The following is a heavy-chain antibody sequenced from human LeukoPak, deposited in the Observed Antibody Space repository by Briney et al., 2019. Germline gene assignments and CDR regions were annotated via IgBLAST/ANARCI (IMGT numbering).Heavy chain of an antibody. CDR3: ARGGVLENSSSWSIDY. J-gene: IGHJ4*02. CDR2: ISSSGSTI. Sequence: GGSLRLSCAASGFTFSSYEMNWVRQAPGKGLEWVSYISSSGSTIYYADSVKGRFTISRDNAKNSLYLQMNSLIAEDTAVYYCARGGVLENSSSWSIDYWGQGTLVTVSS. CDR1: GFTFSSYE. D-gene: IGHD6-13*01. V-gene: IGHV3-48*03.